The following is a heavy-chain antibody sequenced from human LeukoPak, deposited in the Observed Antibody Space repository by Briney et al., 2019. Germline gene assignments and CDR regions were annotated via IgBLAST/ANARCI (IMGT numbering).Heavy chain of an antibody. Sequence: PSETLSLTCTVSGGSISSSNYYWAWIRQPPGKGLEWIGSIYYSGSTFKKPSLKSRVTISVDTSKNQFSLKLSSVTAADTAVYYCARTVRVGETYYYYYYMDVWGKGTTVTVSS. CDR1: GGSISSSNYY. J-gene: IGHJ6*03. D-gene: IGHD4-11*01. CDR3: ARTVRVGETYYYYYYMDV. V-gene: IGHV4-39*07. CDR2: IYYSGST.